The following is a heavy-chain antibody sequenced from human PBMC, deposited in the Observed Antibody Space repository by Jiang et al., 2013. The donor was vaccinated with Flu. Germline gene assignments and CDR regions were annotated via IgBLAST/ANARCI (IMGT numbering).Heavy chain of an antibody. CDR2: IYYSGKS. CDR3: ARGGXGAVDI. V-gene: IGHV4-31*03. CDR1: GGSINSVGYY. Sequence: GPGLVKPSQTLSLTCSVSGGSINSVGYYWSWIRQHPGKGLEWIGYIYYSGKSYSNPSLQSRAIITLDTSKNHFSLTLNSVTAADTAVYYCARGGXGAVDIWGQG. J-gene: IGHJ3*02. D-gene: IGHD6-13*01.